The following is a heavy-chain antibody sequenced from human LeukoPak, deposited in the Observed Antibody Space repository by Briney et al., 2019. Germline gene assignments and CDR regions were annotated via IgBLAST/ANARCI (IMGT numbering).Heavy chain of an antibody. CDR2: IHSDGSST. CDR3: ARHNYGYDY. D-gene: IGHD3-10*01. V-gene: IGHV3-74*01. CDR1: GFTFRSYW. J-gene: IGHJ4*02. Sequence: QAGGSLRLSCAASGFTFRSYWMHWVRQAPGKGLVWVSHIHSDGSSTSYADSVQGRFTISRDNAKNTLYLQMNSLRAEDTAVYYCARHNYGYDYWGQGTLVTVSS.